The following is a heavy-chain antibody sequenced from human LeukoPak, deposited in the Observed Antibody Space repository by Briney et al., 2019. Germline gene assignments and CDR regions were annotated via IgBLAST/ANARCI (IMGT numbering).Heavy chain of an antibody. CDR3: ARLTWVFDY. CDR2: IYYSGST. CDR1: GGSISSYY. V-gene: IGHV4-59*12. Sequence: ASETLSLTCTVSGGSISSYYWSWIRQPPGKGLEWIGYIYYSGSTNYNPSLKSRVTISVDKSKNQFSLKLSSVTAADTAVYYCARLTWVFDYWGQGTLVTVSS. J-gene: IGHJ4*02. D-gene: IGHD2-21*02.